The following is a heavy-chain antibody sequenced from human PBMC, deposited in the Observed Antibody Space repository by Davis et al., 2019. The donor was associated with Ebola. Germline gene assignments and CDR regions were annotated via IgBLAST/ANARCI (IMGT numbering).Heavy chain of an antibody. Sequence: GGSLRLSCEASGFTFSDYWMTWIRQAPGKGLEWVSYISSSGSTIYYADSVKGRFTISRDNAKNSLYLQMNSLRAEDTAVYYCAREASPTTVFDYWGQGTLVTVSS. V-gene: IGHV3-11*01. CDR2: ISSSGSTI. CDR3: AREASPTTVFDY. D-gene: IGHD4-11*01. CDR1: GFTFSDYW. J-gene: IGHJ4*02.